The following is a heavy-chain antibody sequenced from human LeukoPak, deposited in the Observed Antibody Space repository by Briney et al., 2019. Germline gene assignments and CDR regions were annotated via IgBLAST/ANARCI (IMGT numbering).Heavy chain of an antibody. CDR2: IKEDGSEK. Sequence: PGGSLRLSCAASGFTFSSYGMHWVRQAPGKGLEWVANIKEDGSEKDYVDSVKGRFTISRDNAKNSLYLQMNSLRAEDTAVYYCARGLWGLDYWGQGTLVTVSS. V-gene: IGHV3-7*04. CDR1: GFTFSSYG. J-gene: IGHJ4*02. D-gene: IGHD3-10*01. CDR3: ARGLWGLDY.